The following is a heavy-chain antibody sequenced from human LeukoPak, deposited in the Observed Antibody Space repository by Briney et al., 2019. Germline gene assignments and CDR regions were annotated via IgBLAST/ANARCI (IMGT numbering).Heavy chain of an antibody. Sequence: ASVKVSCKASGYTFTSYDINWVRQATGQGLEWMGWMNPNSGNTGYAQKFQGRITMTRNTSITTAYMELSSLTSGDTAVYYCARGRITISTWGQGTLVTVSS. J-gene: IGHJ5*02. CDR3: ARGRITIST. V-gene: IGHV1-8*01. D-gene: IGHD3-9*01. CDR1: GYTFTSYD. CDR2: MNPNSGNT.